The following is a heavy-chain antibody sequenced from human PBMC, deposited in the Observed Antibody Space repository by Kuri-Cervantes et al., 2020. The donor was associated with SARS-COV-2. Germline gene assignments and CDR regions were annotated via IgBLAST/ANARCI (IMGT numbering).Heavy chain of an antibody. CDR3: ARTDPQLPHLIY. CDR1: GFTFSIYS. D-gene: IGHD1-14*01. Sequence: GGCLRLSCAASGFTFSIYSMNWVRQAPGKGLEWVSSISSSISYIYYADSVKGRFTITRDNAKNSLYLQMNSLRAEDTAVYYCARTDPQLPHLIYWGQGTLVTVSS. CDR2: ISSSISYI. V-gene: IGHV3-21*01. J-gene: IGHJ4*02.